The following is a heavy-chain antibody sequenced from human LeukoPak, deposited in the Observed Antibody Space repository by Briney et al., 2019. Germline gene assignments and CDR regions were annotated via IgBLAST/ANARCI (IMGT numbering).Heavy chain of an antibody. J-gene: IGHJ3*02. D-gene: IGHD3-22*01. CDR2: IYTSGSTNYNRIYTNGSA. CDR1: GGSISSGSYY. Sequence: SETLSLTCTVSGGSISSGSYYWSWIRRPAGKGLEWIGRIYTSGSTNYNRIYTNGSANYNPSLKSRVTISVDTSKNQFSLKLSSVTAADTAVYYCASPEFGYYDSSGYYRGAFDIWGQGTMVTVSS. V-gene: IGHV4-61*02. CDR3: ASPEFGYYDSSGYYRGAFDI.